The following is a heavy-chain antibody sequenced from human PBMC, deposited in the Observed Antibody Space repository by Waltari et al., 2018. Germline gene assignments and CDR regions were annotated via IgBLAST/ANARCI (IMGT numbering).Heavy chain of an antibody. CDR2: IKQDGSEK. J-gene: IGHJ3*02. V-gene: IGHV3-7*04. CDR1: GFTFSSYW. CDR3: ARAYDSSGYYFVGDAFDI. Sequence: VQLVESGGGLVKPGGSLRLSCAASGFTFSSYWMSWVRQAPGKGLEWVANIKQDGSEKYYVDSVKGRFTISRDNAKNSLYLQMNSLRAEDTAVYYCARAYDSSGYYFVGDAFDIWGQGTMVTVSS. D-gene: IGHD3-22*01.